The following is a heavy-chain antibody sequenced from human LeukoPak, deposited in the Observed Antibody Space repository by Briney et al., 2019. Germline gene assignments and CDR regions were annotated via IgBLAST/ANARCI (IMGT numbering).Heavy chain of an antibody. CDR3: ARVGTMFDY. CDR1: GFTFSSYP. Sequence: GGSLRLSCAASGFTFSSYPMHWVRQAPGKGLEYVSAISSNGGSTYYANSVKGRFTISRDSSKNTLYLQMGSLRAEDMAVYYCARVGTMFDYWGQGALVTVSS. CDR2: ISSNGGST. V-gene: IGHV3-64*01. J-gene: IGHJ4*02. D-gene: IGHD4/OR15-4a*01.